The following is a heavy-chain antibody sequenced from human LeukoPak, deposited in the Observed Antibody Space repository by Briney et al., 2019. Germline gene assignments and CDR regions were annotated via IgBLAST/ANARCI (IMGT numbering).Heavy chain of an antibody. J-gene: IGHJ3*02. D-gene: IGHD1-26*01. V-gene: IGHV3-53*01. CDR1: GFTFSTYN. Sequence: PGGSLRLSCAASGFTFSTYNMNWVRQAPGKGLEWVSVIRSDGSTNHADSVKGRFTISRDNSKNTLYLQMNNLRAEDTAMYYCAREMYSGMYNDAFDIWGQGTKVTVSS. CDR2: IRSDGST. CDR3: AREMYSGMYNDAFDI.